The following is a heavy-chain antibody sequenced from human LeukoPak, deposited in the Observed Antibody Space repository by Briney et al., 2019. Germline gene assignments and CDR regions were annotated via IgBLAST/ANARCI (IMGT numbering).Heavy chain of an antibody. V-gene: IGHV3-23*01. Sequence: GGSLRLSCAASGFTFSSYAMSWVRQAPGKGLEWVSAISGSGGSTYYADSVKGRFTISRDNSKNTLYLQMNSLRAEDTAVYYCAKDLADIVATYYFDYWGQGTLVPVSS. J-gene: IGHJ4*02. CDR2: ISGSGGST. D-gene: IGHD5-12*01. CDR3: AKDLADIVATYYFDY. CDR1: GFTFSSYA.